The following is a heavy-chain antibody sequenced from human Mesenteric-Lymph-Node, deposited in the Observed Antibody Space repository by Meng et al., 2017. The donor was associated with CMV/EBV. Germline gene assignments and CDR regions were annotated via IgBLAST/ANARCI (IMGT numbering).Heavy chain of an antibody. CDR3: AKGGPTAASAY. CDR2: ISGSVINT. V-gene: IGHV3-23*01. D-gene: IGHD2-2*01. J-gene: IGHJ4*02. Sequence: GESLKISCAASGFRFSMYAMTWVRQAPGKGLEWVSAISGSVINTYYADSVKGRFTISRDNSNNILYLEMNSLRAEDTAVYYCAKGGPTAASAYWGQGTLVTVSS. CDR1: GFRFSMYA.